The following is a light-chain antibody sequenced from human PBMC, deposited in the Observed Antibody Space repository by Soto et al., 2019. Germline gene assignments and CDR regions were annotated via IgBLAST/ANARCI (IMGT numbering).Light chain of an antibody. CDR3: CSYAASNTLI. CDR2: EVT. Sequence: QSALTQPASVSGSPGLSITISCTGTSSNVGSYDLVSWYQQHPGKAPKLLIYEVTKRPSGVSNRFSGSKSGNTASLTISGLQAEDEADYACCSYAASNTLIFGGGTKVTVL. V-gene: IGLV2-23*02. J-gene: IGLJ2*01. CDR1: SSNVGSYDL.